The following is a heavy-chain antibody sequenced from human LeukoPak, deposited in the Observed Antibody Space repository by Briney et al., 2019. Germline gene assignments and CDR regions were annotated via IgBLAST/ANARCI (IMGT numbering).Heavy chain of an antibody. J-gene: IGHJ6*03. CDR3: TTLRVVVVVTYYYCYIDV. CDR2: IKHDGSEK. V-gene: IGHV3-7*03. D-gene: IGHD2-21*02. Sequence: GGSLRLSCVAYGFTFSSYWWSWVRQAPGKGLEWVANIKHDGSEKYYVYPVKGRITISRDNAKNSLYLQMNRLKTEDTAVYYCTTLRVVVVVTYYYCYIDVWGKGTTVTISS. CDR1: GFTFSSYW.